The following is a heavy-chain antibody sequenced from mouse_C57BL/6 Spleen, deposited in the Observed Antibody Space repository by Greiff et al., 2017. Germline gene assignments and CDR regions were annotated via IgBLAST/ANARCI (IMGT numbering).Heavy chain of an antibody. Sequence: EVMLVESGGGLVKPGGSLKLSCAASGFTFSSYAMSWVRQTPEKRLEWVATISDGGSYTYYPDNVKGRFTISRDNAKNNLYLQMSHLKSEDTAMYYCARVRTMVKGVMDYGGQGTSVTGSS. CDR3: ARVRTMVKGVMDY. D-gene: IGHD2-1*01. V-gene: IGHV5-4*03. CDR2: ISDGGSYT. CDR1: GFTFSSYA. J-gene: IGHJ4*01.